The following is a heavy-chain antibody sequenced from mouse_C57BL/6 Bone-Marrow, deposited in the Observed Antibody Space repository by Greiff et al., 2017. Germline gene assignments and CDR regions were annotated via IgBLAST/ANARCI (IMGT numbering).Heavy chain of an antibody. D-gene: IGHD1-1*01. V-gene: IGHV1-55*01. CDR2: IYPGSGST. Sequence: VQLQQPGAELVKPGASVKMSCKASGYTFTSYWITWVKQRPGQGLEWIGDIYPGSGSTNYNEKFKSKATLTVDTSSSTAYMQLSSLTSEDFAVYYCAILLLRFYYAMDYWGQGTSVTVSS. CDR1: GYTFTSYW. CDR3: AILLLRFYYAMDY. J-gene: IGHJ4*01.